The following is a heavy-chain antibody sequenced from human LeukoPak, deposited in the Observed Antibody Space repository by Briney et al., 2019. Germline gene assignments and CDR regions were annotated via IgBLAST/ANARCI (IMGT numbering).Heavy chain of an antibody. CDR3: AKEAAVAGYFDY. D-gene: IGHD6-19*01. J-gene: IGHJ4*02. Sequence: ASVKVSCKVSGYTFTGYYVHWVRQAPGQGLEWMGRINPDSGGTNYAQRFQGRVTMTRDTSISTAYMELGRLRSDDTAVYYCAKEAAVAGYFDYWGQGTLVTVSS. V-gene: IGHV1-2*06. CDR2: INPDSGGT. CDR1: GYTFTGYY.